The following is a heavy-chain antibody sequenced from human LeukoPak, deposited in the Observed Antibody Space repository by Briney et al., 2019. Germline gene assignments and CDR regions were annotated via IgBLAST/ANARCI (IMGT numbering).Heavy chain of an antibody. CDR1: GFTFSDYA. V-gene: IGHV3-9*03. Sequence: PGGSLRLACAVSGFTFSDYAMSWVRQAPGKGLEWVSGISWNSGSIGYADSVKGRFTISRDNAKNSLYLQMNSLRAEDMALYYCAKGYSSGWVPMYYFDYWGQGTLVTVSS. CDR3: AKGYSSGWVPMYYFDY. J-gene: IGHJ4*02. CDR2: ISWNSGSI. D-gene: IGHD6-19*01.